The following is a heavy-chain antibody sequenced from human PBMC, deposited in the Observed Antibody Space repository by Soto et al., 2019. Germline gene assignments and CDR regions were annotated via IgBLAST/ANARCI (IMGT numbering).Heavy chain of an antibody. D-gene: IGHD6-13*01. CDR1: GFPFSSYS. V-gene: IGHV3-21*01. CDR2: ISSSSSYI. Sequence: PGGSLRLSCAASGFPFSSYSMNWVRQAPGKGLEWVSSISSSSSYIYYADSVKGRFTISRDNAKNSLYLQMNSLRAEDTAVYYCARKDSSSWSYTYYYGMDVWGQGTTVTVSS. CDR3: ARKDSSSWSYTYYYGMDV. J-gene: IGHJ6*02.